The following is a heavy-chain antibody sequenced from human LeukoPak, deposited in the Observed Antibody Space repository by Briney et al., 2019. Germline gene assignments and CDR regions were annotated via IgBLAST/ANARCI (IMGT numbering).Heavy chain of an antibody. CDR3: ARSPGGLFDNHAFDI. CDR1: GGSISRYY. J-gene: IGHJ3*02. D-gene: IGHD3-16*01. Sequence: PSETLSLTCTVSGGSISRYYWSWIRQPPGKGLEYIGYIDYSGSTNYNPSLKSRVTISVDTSKNQFSLKLSSVTAADTAVYYCARSPGGLFDNHAFDIWGQGTMVTVSS. V-gene: IGHV4-59*01. CDR2: IDYSGST.